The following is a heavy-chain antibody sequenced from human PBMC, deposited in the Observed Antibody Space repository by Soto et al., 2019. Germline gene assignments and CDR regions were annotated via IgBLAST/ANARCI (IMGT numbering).Heavy chain of an antibody. CDR1: GGSISSDY. Sequence: PSETRSLTCTVSGGSISSDYWTWIRQPPGERLEWIGYIYYNGNTNYNSSLKSRVTISIDTSKNQFSLKLNSVTAADTAVYFCARLAYTSGFTFDYWGRGTLVTVSS. CDR3: ARLAYTSGFTFDY. CDR2: IYYNGNT. V-gene: IGHV4-59*01. D-gene: IGHD5-18*01. J-gene: IGHJ4*02.